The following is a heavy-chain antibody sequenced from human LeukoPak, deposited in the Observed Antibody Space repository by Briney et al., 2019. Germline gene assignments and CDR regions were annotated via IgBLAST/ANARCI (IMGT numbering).Heavy chain of an antibody. CDR1: GYTLTELS. Sequence: ASVKVSCKVSGYTLTELSMHWVRQAPGKGLEWIGGFDPEDGETIYAQKFQGRVTMTEDTSTDTAYMELSSLRSEDTAVYYCATWRYCSSTSCYFSDYWGQGTLVTVSS. D-gene: IGHD2-2*01. V-gene: IGHV1-24*01. J-gene: IGHJ4*02. CDR3: ATWRYCSSTSCYFSDY. CDR2: FDPEDGET.